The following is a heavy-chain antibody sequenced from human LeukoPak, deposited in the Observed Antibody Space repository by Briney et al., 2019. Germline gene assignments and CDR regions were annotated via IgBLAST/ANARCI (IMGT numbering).Heavy chain of an antibody. J-gene: IGHJ4*02. CDR2: IYPGDSDT. CDR3: ARLGTSATYFEF. Sequence: GESLKISCKGSGYSFIRNWIGWVRQMPGKGLEWMAIIYPGDSDTRYSPSFQGQVTISADKSISTAYLQWSSLTASDTAMYYCARLGTSATYFEFWGQGTLVTVYS. CDR1: GYSFIRNW. V-gene: IGHV5-51*01.